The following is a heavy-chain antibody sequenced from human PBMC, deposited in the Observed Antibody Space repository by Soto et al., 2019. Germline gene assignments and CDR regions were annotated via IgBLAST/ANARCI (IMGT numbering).Heavy chain of an antibody. CDR3: ARGGLGYCSGGSCYAEFDY. D-gene: IGHD2-15*01. CDR2: IYYSGST. J-gene: IGHJ4*02. CDR1: GGSISDYY. Sequence: SETLSLTCSVSGGSISDYYLSWIRQPPGKGLEWIGHIYYSGSTSYNPSLKSRVTISVDTSKNQFSLKLSSVTAADTAVYYCARGGLGYCSGGSCYAEFDYWGLVTLVSVS. V-gene: IGHV4-59*08.